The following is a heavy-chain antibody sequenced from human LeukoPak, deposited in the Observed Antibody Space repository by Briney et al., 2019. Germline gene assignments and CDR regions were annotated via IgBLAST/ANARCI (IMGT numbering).Heavy chain of an antibody. J-gene: IGHJ5*02. CDR2: IYHSGRT. CDR1: GYSISSGYF. Sequence: SETLSLTCTVSGYSISSGYFWGWIRPPPGKGLEWIGSIYHSGRTYYNPSLKSRVTISVDTSKNQFSLKLSSVTAADTAVYYCAREGESSSVGWFDPWGQGTLVTVSS. CDR3: AREGESSSVGWFDP. D-gene: IGHD6-13*01. V-gene: IGHV4-38-2*02.